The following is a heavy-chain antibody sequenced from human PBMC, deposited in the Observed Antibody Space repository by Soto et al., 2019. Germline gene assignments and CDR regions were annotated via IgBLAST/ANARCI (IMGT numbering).Heavy chain of an antibody. CDR3: AAELGFGKLSVV. J-gene: IGHJ6*02. Sequence: QVQVVQSGVDVRRPGSSVKVSCKASGDTFKNCVISWVRQAPGQGLEWMGGIIPLFGTTDFAQRFQGRLTITTDESTTTAYMDLSRLRSEDTATYSCAAELGFGKLSVVWGQGTTVIVSS. V-gene: IGHV1-69*01. CDR1: GDTFKNCV. D-gene: IGHD3-10*01. CDR2: IIPLFGTT.